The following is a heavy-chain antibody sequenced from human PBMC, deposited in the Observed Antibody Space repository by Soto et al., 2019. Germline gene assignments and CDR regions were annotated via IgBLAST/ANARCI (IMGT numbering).Heavy chain of an antibody. Sequence: QAQLVESGGGVVQPGTSLRLSCVASTFTFNNFNMHWIRQAPGKGLDWLAVTSSDGLKTYYPDSVKGRFTISRDKSTNTVSLQMASLTTEDTAVYYCAKGRGLIQNDAFDIWGQGTMVIVSS. CDR1: TFTFNNFN. CDR2: TSSDGLKT. CDR3: AKGRGLIQNDAFDI. J-gene: IGHJ3*02. V-gene: IGHV3-30*18. D-gene: IGHD2-8*01.